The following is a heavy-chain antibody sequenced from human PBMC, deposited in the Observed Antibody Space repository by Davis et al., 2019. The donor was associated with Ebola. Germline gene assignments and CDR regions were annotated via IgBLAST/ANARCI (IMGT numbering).Heavy chain of an antibody. Sequence: AASVKVSCKASGYTFSSYYLHWVRQAPGQGLEWMAMISPITASTNYAQKFQDRVTMTRDTSTGTVSMELSSLRSEDTAVYYCARGGAKVAHYYGMDVWGQGTTVTVSS. CDR3: ARGGAKVAHYYGMDV. D-gene: IGHD4-23*01. CDR2: ISPITAST. CDR1: GYTFSSYY. V-gene: IGHV1-46*01. J-gene: IGHJ6*02.